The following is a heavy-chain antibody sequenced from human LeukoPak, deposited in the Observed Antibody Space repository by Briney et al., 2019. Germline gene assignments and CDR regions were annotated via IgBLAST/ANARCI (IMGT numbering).Heavy chain of an antibody. V-gene: IGHV4-38-2*02. D-gene: IGHD3-22*01. CDR3: ARQGIVGEDELGA. CDR2: IYHSGTT. CDR1: GYFISSGHH. J-gene: IGHJ5*02. Sequence: PSETLSLTCTVSGYFISSGHHWGWIRQPPGKGLEWIGSIYHSGTTYYNPSLKSRLTISVDTSKTQFSMKLSSVAAADTAVYYCARQGIVGEDELGAWGQGTLVTVSS.